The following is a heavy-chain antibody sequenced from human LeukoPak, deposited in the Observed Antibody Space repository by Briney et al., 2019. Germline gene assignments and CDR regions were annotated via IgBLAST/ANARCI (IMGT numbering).Heavy chain of an antibody. D-gene: IGHD3-9*01. Sequence: PSETLSLTCTVSGGSISSYYWSCIRQPPGKGLEWIGYIYYSGSTNYNPSLKSRVTISVDTSKNQFSLKLSSVTAADTAVYYCAKTIRNWGQGTLVTVSS. CDR3: AKTIRN. J-gene: IGHJ4*02. CDR1: GGSISSYY. CDR2: IYYSGST. V-gene: IGHV4-59*08.